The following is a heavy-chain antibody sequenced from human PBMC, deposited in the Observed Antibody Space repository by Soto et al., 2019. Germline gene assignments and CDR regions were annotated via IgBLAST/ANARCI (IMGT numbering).Heavy chain of an antibody. CDR1: GFTFSNAW. V-gene: IGHV3-15*01. J-gene: IGHJ5*02. D-gene: IGHD3-10*01. Sequence: GGSLRLSCAASGFTFSNAWMSWVRQAPGKGLEWVGRIKSKTDGGTTDYAAPVKGRFTISRDDSKNTLYLQMNSLKTEDTAVYYCTTEGQPGGRGVIITFSGFGWFDPWGQGTLVTVSS. CDR3: TTEGQPGGRGVIITFSGFGWFDP. CDR2: IKSKTDGGTT.